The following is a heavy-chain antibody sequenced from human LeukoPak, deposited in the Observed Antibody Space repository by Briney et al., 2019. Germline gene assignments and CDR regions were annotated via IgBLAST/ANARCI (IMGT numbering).Heavy chain of an antibody. D-gene: IGHD6-19*01. CDR2: IWHDGSNQ. CDR3: ARDRGPGGLAGTYY. J-gene: IGHJ4*02. Sequence: GGSLRLSCAASGFTFSSYAMHWVRQTPGKGLEWVAVIWHDGSNQTYTDSVKGRFTISRDNSKDTLDLHMNSLRAEDTAVYYCARDRGPGGLAGTYYWGQGTLVTVSS. V-gene: IGHV3-33*01. CDR1: GFTFSSYA.